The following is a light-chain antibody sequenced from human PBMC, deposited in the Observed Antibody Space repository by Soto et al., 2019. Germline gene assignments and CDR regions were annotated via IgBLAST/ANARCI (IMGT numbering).Light chain of an antibody. CDR1: QSLRSN. Sequence: EIVMTQSPVTLSVSLGETVILSCRASQSLRSNLAWYQQKPGQTPRLLIYSASIRAAATPARFSGSGAGTNFSLTISSLQSEDFAVYYCQQHDKLPPAFGQGTKVDIK. V-gene: IGKV3-15*01. CDR3: QQHDKLPPA. CDR2: SAS. J-gene: IGKJ1*01.